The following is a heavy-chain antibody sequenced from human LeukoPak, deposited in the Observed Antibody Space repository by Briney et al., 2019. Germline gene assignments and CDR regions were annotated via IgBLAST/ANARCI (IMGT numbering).Heavy chain of an antibody. CDR3: AKQGSSTSYYYYMDV. V-gene: IGHV3-30*02. CDR2: IRYDGSNK. CDR1: GIIFSSDA. D-gene: IGHD2-2*01. Sequence: GGSLRLSCAASGIIFSSDAMTWVRQAPGKGLEWVAFIRYDGSNKYYADSVKGRFTISRDNSKNTLYLQMNSLRAEDTAVYYCAKQGSSTSYYYYMDVWGKGTTVTISS. J-gene: IGHJ6*03.